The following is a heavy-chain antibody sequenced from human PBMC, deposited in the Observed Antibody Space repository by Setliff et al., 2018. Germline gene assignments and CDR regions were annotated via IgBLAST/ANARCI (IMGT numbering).Heavy chain of an antibody. J-gene: IGHJ4*02. CDR3: ARSGSFGMRHWFDY. Sequence: ASVKVSCKSSGNSFTVFYLHWVRQAPGQGLEWMGWISPHSGDTHYAQKFQSRVRMTRDTSTYAAYLELSDLTSDDTAMYYCARSGSFGMRHWFDYWGQGALVTVSS. D-gene: IGHD1-26*01. V-gene: IGHV1-2*02. CDR2: ISPHSGDT. CDR1: GNSFTVFY.